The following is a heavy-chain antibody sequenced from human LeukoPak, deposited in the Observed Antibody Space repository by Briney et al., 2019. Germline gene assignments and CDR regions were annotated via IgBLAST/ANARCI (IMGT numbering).Heavy chain of an antibody. D-gene: IGHD2-2*01. CDR2: ISSGSSYI. V-gene: IGHV3-21*01. Sequence: GGSLKLSCAASGFTVSSNYMNWVRQAPGKGLEWVSSISSGSSYIYNADSVKGRFIISRDNAKNSLYLQMYSLRAEDTAVYYCAASVGGYCTSTSCHFLWGQGTLVTVSS. CDR3: AASVGGYCTSTSCHFL. J-gene: IGHJ4*02. CDR1: GFTVSSNY.